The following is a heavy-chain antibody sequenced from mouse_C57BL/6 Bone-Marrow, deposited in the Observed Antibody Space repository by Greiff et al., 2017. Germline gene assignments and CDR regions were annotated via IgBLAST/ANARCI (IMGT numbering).Heavy chain of an antibody. D-gene: IGHD4-1*01. Sequence: QVQLKQPGAELVKPGASVKMSCKASGYTFTSYWITWVKQRPGQGLEWIGDIYPGSGSTNYNEKFKSKATLTVDTSSSTAYMQLSSLTSEGSAVYDCARFGGNWANGNFEVWCTGTTVTVSS. CDR2: IYPGSGST. J-gene: IGHJ1*03. CDR3: ARFGGNWANGNFEV. CDR1: GYTFTSYW. V-gene: IGHV1-55*01.